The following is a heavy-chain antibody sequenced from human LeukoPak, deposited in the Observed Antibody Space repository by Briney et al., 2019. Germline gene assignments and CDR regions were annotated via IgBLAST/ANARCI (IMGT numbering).Heavy chain of an antibody. CDR2: IQHDDSEK. V-gene: IGHV3-30*02. D-gene: IGHD3-10*01. J-gene: IGHJ4*02. CDR3: AREGGRIEIGEFDY. Sequence: GGSLRLSCAASGFAFTFRSSGMHWVRQAPGKGLARVAFIQHDDSEKSYADSMKGRCTTSRDNSKKTVYLQINSLSAEDTGVYYCAREGGRIEIGEFDYWGQGTLVTVSS. CDR1: GFAFTFRSSG.